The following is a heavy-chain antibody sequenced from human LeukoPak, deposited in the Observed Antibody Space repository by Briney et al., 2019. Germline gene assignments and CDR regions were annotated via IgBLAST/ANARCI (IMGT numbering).Heavy chain of an antibody. J-gene: IGHJ5*02. Sequence: GGSLTLSCVASGFMFRSYGMHWVRQAPGKGLEWVAVIWYDGCYEYYADSVKGRFTISRDNSNNTLFLQMNSLRAENTAVYYCATDSGYSRKTRFDPWGQGTLLTVPS. CDR1: GFMFRSYG. CDR2: IWYDGCYE. CDR3: ATDSGYSRKTRFDP. D-gene: IGHD5-12*01. V-gene: IGHV3-33*01.